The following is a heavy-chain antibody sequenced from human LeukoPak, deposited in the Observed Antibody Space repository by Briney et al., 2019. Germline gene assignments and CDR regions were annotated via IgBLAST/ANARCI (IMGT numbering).Heavy chain of an antibody. CDR1: GFSFSSFA. D-gene: IGHD3-22*01. CDR3: ARDRRWYDSSGYLAI. J-gene: IGHJ3*02. V-gene: IGHV3-30-3*01. CDR2: ISYDGNNK. Sequence: WGSLRLSCAASGFSFSSFAMYWVRQAPGKGLEWVAVISYDGNNKYYADSVKGRFTISRDSSNNTVYVQMKTLSAEDTAVYYCARDRRWYDSSGYLAIWGQGTMVTVSS.